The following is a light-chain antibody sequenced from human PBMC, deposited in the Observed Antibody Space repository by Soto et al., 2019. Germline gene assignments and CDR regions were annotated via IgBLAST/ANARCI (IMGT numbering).Light chain of an antibody. CDR3: HQYGSSPPYT. Sequence: EVVLTQSPGTLSLSPGERATLSCRGSQSINNNYLAWYQQRPGQAPRLLIYGSSDRATGIPDRFSGSGSGTDFTLTISRLEPEDFAAYYCHQYGSSPPYTFGQGTKLEI. J-gene: IGKJ2*01. CDR2: GSS. V-gene: IGKV3-20*01. CDR1: QSINNNY.